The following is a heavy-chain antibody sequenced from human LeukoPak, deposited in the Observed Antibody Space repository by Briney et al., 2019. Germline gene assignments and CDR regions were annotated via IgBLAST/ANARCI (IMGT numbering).Heavy chain of an antibody. Sequence: GGSLRLSCAASGFTFSDYYMSWIRQAPGKGLEWVSYISSSGSTIYYADSVKGRFTISRDYSKNTLYLQMNSLRAEDTAVYYCARDRWLQFDYFDYWGQGTLVTVSS. CDR1: GFTFSDYY. CDR2: ISSSGSTI. CDR3: ARDRWLQFDYFDY. J-gene: IGHJ4*02. V-gene: IGHV3-11*04. D-gene: IGHD5-24*01.